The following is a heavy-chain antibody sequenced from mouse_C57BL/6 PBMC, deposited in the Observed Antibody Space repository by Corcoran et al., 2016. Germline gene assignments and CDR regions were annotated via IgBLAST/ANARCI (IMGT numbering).Heavy chain of an antibody. D-gene: IGHD1-1*01. J-gene: IGHJ2*01. CDR3: AREDYGSNPYYFDY. CDR1: GYSITSGYY. CDR2: ISYDGSN. V-gene: IGHV3-6*01. Sequence: DVQLQESGPGLVKPSQSLSLTCSVTGYSITSGYYWNWIRQFPGNKLEWMGYISYDGSNNYNPSLKNRISITRDTSKNQFFLKLNSVTTEDTATYYCAREDYGSNPYYFDYWGQGTTLTVSS.